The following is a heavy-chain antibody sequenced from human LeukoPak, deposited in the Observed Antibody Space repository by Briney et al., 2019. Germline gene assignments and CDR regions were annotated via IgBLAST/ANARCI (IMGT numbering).Heavy chain of an antibody. Sequence: SVEVSCKASGGTFSSYAISWVRQAPGQGLEWMGRIIPIFGTANYAQKFQGRVTITTDESTSTAYMELSSLRSEDTAVYYCAREAHMVRGVNFDYWGQGTLVTVSS. CDR2: IIPIFGTA. V-gene: IGHV1-69*05. CDR1: GGTFSSYA. D-gene: IGHD3-10*01. J-gene: IGHJ4*02. CDR3: AREAHMVRGVNFDY.